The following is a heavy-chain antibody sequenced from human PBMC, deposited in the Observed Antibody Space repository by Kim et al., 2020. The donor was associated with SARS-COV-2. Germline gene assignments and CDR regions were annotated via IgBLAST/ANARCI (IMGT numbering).Heavy chain of an antibody. Sequence: ASVKVSCKASGYTFTSYAMHWVRKAPGQRLEWMGWINAGNGNTKYSQKFQGRVTITRDTSASTAYMELSSLRSEDTAVYYCARDQGIYCSSTSCRYGMDVGGQGPTVTVSS. D-gene: IGHD2-2*01. V-gene: IGHV1-3*01. CDR3: ARDQGIYCSSTSCRYGMDV. J-gene: IGHJ6*02. CDR2: INAGNGNT. CDR1: GYTFTSYA.